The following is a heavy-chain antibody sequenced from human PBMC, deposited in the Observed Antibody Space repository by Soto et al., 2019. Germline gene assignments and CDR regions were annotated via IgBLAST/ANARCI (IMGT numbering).Heavy chain of an antibody. D-gene: IGHD3-10*01. V-gene: IGHV1-69*01. CDR2: IIPIFGTA. J-gene: IGHJ6*02. CDR1: GGTFSSYA. CDR3: ASVGAGVIITTHSTDYYYYGMDV. Sequence: QVQLVQSGAEVKKPGSSVKVSCKASGGTFSSYAISWVRQAPGQGLEWMGGIIPIFGTANYAQKFQGRVTITADESTSTAYMELSRLRSEDTAVYYCASVGAGVIITTHSTDYYYYGMDVWGQGTTVTVSS.